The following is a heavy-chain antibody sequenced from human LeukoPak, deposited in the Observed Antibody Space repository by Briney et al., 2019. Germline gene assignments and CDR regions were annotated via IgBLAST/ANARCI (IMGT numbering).Heavy chain of an antibody. CDR3: AKRVPGLYYFDS. D-gene: IGHD6-19*01. CDR1: GFTFSSCA. J-gene: IGHJ4*02. CDR2: ISDGGGNT. Sequence: GGSLRLSCAASGFTFSSCAMCWVRQAPGKGLEWVSTISDGGGNTYYADSEKGRFTISRDNSKNTLYLQMNSLISEDTAVYYCAKRVPGLYYFDSWGQGTLVTVSS. V-gene: IGHV3-23*01.